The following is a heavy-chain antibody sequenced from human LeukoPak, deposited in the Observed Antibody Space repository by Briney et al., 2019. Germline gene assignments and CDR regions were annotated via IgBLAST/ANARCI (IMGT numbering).Heavy chain of an antibody. V-gene: IGHV1-18*01. Sequence: GASVKVSCKASGYTFTSYGISWVRQAPGQGLEWMGWISAYNGNTNYAQKLQGRVTMTTDTSTSTAYMELRSLRSDDTAVYYCARTGDWNDPYYYYSMDVWGQGTTVTVSS. CDR3: ARTGDWNDPYYYYSMDV. CDR2: ISAYNGNT. D-gene: IGHD1-1*01. J-gene: IGHJ6*02. CDR1: GYTFTSYG.